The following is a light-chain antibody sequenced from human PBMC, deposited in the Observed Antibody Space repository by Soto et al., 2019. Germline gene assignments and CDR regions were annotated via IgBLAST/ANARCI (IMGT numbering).Light chain of an antibody. Sequence: GDRVTITFRASEKINKWLAWYQQKPGKAPKLLISDASSLESGVPSRFSGSGSGTEFTLTISSLQPDDFATYYCQQYNSYWTFGQGTKVDI. J-gene: IGKJ1*01. CDR2: DAS. CDR3: QQYNSYWT. CDR1: EKINKW. V-gene: IGKV1-5*01.